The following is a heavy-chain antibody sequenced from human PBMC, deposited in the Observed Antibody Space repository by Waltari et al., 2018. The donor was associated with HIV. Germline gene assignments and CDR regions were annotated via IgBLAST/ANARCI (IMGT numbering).Heavy chain of an antibody. CDR1: GGSISSSHW. CDR3: ARESMITPYYFDN. CDR2: IYHSGNT. Sequence: QVQLQESGPGLVKPSGTLSLTCAVSGGSISSSHWWSWVLQTPGKGLEWIGEIYHSGNTNYNPSLESRVTISVDKSKNQFSLKLRSVTAADTAVYYCARESMITPYYFDNWGQGTLVTVSS. D-gene: IGHD1-20*01. J-gene: IGHJ4*02. V-gene: IGHV4-4*02.